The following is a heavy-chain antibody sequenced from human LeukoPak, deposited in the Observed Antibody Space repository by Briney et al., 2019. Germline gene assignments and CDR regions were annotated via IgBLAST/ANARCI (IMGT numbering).Heavy chain of an antibody. D-gene: IGHD5-18*01. Sequence: GASVKVSCKASGYTFTGYYMHWVRQAPGQGLEWMGRINPNSGGTNYAQKFQGRVTMTRDTSLSTAYMELSRLRSDDTAVYYCARDKGYSYGYKPGAFDYWGQGTLVTVSS. J-gene: IGHJ4*02. V-gene: IGHV1-2*06. CDR2: INPNSGGT. CDR3: ARDKGYSYGYKPGAFDY. CDR1: GYTFTGYY.